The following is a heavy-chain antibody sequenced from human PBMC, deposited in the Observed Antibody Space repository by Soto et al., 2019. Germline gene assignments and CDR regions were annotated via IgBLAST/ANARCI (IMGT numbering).Heavy chain of an antibody. Sequence: EVQLVESGGGLVKPGGSLRLSCAASGFTLFTYSMNWVRHAPGKGLEWVSYISSSSSYIYYADSLKGRFTISRDNAKNSLYLQMNSLRAEDTAVYYCARDTKTSSWYGTGFDYWGQGTLVTVSS. CDR3: ARDTKTSSWYGTGFDY. D-gene: IGHD6-13*01. J-gene: IGHJ4*02. V-gene: IGHV3-21*02. CDR1: GFTLFTYS. CDR2: ISSSSSYI.